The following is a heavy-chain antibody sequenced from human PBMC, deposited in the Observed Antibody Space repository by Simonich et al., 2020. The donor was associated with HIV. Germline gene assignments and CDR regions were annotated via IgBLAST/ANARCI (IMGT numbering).Heavy chain of an antibody. Sequence: QVQLQQWGAGLLQPSETLSLTCAVYGGSFSGYYWSWIRQPPGKGLEWIWEINHSGSTNYNPSLKMRVTISVDTSKNQFSLKLSSVTAADTAVYYCARGFYQRLYYFDYWGQGTLVTVSS. CDR1: GGSFSGYY. D-gene: IGHD2-2*01. V-gene: IGHV4-34*01. J-gene: IGHJ4*02. CDR2: INHSGST. CDR3: ARGFYQRLYYFDY.